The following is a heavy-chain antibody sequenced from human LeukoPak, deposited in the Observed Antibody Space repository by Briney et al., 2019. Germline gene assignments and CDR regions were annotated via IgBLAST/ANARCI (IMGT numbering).Heavy chain of an antibody. CDR2: ISSSSSTI. J-gene: IGHJ1*01. D-gene: IGHD6-19*01. V-gene: IGHV3-48*02. Sequence: GGSLRLSCAASGFTFSSYSMNWVRQAPGKGLEWVSYISSSSSTIYYADSVKGRFTISGDNAKNSLYLQMNSLRDEDTAVYYCARGSTGARPMYSSGWFSPTEYFQHWGQGTLVTVSS. CDR3: ARGSTGARPMYSSGWFSPTEYFQH. CDR1: GFTFSSYS.